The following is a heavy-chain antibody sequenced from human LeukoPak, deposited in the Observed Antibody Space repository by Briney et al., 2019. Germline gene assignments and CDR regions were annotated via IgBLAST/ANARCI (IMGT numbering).Heavy chain of an antibody. CDR3: ARDYSVEGGWFDP. CDR2: INAGNGDT. CDR1: GYTFTSYA. D-gene: IGHD5-24*01. Sequence: GASVKVSCKASGYTFTSYAIQWVRQAPGQRLEWMGWINAGNGDTKYSQRFQGRVTITRDTSASTAYMELSSLRSEDTAVYYCARDYSVEGGWFDPWGQGTLVTVSS. J-gene: IGHJ5*02. V-gene: IGHV1-3*01.